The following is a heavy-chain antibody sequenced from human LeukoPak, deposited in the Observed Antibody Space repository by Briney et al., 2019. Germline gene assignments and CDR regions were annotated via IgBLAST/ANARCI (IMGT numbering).Heavy chain of an antibody. CDR3: ARHAPYYYGSGSWVYYYYYMDV. J-gene: IGHJ6*03. D-gene: IGHD3-10*01. CDR2: IYTSGST. Sequence: SETLSLTCTVSGGSISSYYWSWIRQPPGKGLEWIGYIYTSGSTNYNPSLKSRVTISVDTSKNQFSLKLSSVTVADTAVYYCARHAPYYYGSGSWVYYYYYMDVWGKGTTVTVSS. V-gene: IGHV4-4*09. CDR1: GGSISSYY.